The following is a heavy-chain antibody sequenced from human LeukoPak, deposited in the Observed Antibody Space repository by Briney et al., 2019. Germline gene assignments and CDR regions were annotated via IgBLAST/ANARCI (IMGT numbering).Heavy chain of an antibody. Sequence: SETLPLTCTVSGGSISSGSYYWSWIRQPAGKGLEWIGRIYTSGSTNYNPSLKSRVTISVDTSKNQFSLKLSSVTAADTAVYHCARATTPDIAAAGTFDYWGQGALVTVSS. V-gene: IGHV4-61*02. D-gene: IGHD6-13*01. CDR2: IYTSGST. CDR3: ARATTPDIAAAGTFDY. CDR1: GGSISSGSYY. J-gene: IGHJ4*02.